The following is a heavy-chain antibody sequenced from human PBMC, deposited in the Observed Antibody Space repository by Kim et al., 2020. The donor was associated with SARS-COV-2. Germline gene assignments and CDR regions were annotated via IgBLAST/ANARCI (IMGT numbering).Heavy chain of an antibody. J-gene: IGHJ4*01. D-gene: IGHD6-6*01. V-gene: IGHV4-59*08. Sequence: YNPSLKSRVTISVDTSKNQFSLKLSSVTAADTALYYCARHASAYSASYDWWGHGTLVTVSS. CDR3: ARHASAYSASYDW.